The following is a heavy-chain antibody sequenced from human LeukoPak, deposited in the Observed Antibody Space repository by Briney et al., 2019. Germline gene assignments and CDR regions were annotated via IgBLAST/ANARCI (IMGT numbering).Heavy chain of an antibody. D-gene: IGHD4-11*01. CDR2: FDPEDGEP. CDR1: GYTLTALS. CDR3: ATNVDYSDDY. J-gene: IGHJ4*02. Sequence: GASVKVSCKVSGYTLTALSIQWVRQAPGKGLEWMGGFDPEDGEPIYAQRFQGRVTMTEDTSTGTAYMDLSSLRSDDTAVYYCATNVDYSDDYWGQGTLVTVSS. V-gene: IGHV1-24*01.